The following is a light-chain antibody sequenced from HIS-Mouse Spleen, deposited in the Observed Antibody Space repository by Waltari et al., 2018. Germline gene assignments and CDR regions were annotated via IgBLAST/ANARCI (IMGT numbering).Light chain of an antibody. CDR2: QDS. Sequence: SYELTQPPSVSVSPGQTASITCSGDNLGDKYACWYQQKPGQSPVLVIYQDSKRPSGIPGRFSGSNSGNTATLTISGTQAMDEADYYCQAWDSSTAVFGGGTKLTVL. CDR1: NLGDKY. V-gene: IGLV3-1*01. CDR3: QAWDSSTAV. J-gene: IGLJ2*01.